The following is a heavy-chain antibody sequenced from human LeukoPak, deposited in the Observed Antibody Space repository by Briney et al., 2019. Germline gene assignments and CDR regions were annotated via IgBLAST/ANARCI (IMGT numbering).Heavy chain of an antibody. Sequence: SETLSLTCTVSGGSISSYYWTWVRQPAGKGLEWIGRIYTSRGTNYNPSLKSRVTMSVDTSENRFSLKLTSVTAADTAVYYCARAPSYNSARLDVWGQGTTVTVSS. CDR1: GGSISSYY. CDR3: ARAPSYNSARLDV. CDR2: IYTSRGT. V-gene: IGHV4-4*07. D-gene: IGHD1-1*01. J-gene: IGHJ6*02.